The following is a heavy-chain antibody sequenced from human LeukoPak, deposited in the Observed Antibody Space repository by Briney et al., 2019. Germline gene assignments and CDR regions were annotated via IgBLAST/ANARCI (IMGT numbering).Heavy chain of an antibody. Sequence: GGSLRLSCAASGFTFSSYAMSWVRQAPGKGLEWVSAICGSGGSTYYADSVKGRFTISRDNSTSTLYLQMNSLRAEDTGVYYCAKGIMVRGVIRRYYYYYMDVWGKGTTVTVSS. CDR2: ICGSGGST. V-gene: IGHV3-23*01. J-gene: IGHJ6*03. D-gene: IGHD3-10*01. CDR3: AKGIMVRGVIRRYYYYYMDV. CDR1: GFTFSSYA.